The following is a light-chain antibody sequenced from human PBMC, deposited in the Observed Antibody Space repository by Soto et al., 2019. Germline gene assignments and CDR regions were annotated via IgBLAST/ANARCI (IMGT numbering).Light chain of an antibody. Sequence: EIVLTQSPGTLSLSPGERATLSYRASQSVSTTYLAWYQQKVGQAPRLLIYGASSRATGTPDRFSGSGSGTDFTLTISRLEPEDFAVYYCQQYGNSPWTFGQGTKVEIK. V-gene: IGKV3-20*01. CDR2: GAS. J-gene: IGKJ1*01. CDR1: QSVSTTY. CDR3: QQYGNSPWT.